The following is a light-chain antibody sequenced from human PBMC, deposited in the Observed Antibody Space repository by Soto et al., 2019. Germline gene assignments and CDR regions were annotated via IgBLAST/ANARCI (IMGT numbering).Light chain of an antibody. CDR2: EGF. CDR3: CSHAGRSTQV. Sequence: QSALTQHASVSGSPGQSIPISCTGTSSDVSSGNVVSWYQHYPGKAPQLMIYEGFKRPSGVSSRFSGSKSGNTASLTISGLQAEDEADYYCCSHAGRSTQVVGTGTKPTVL. J-gene: IGLJ1*01. V-gene: IGLV2-23*01. CDR1: SSDVSSGNV.